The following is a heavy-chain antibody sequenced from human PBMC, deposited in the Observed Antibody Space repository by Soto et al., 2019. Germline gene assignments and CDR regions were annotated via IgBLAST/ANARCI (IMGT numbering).Heavy chain of an antibody. J-gene: IGHJ6*02. D-gene: IGHD3-3*01. CDR3: ARDRAKYYDFWSGRNSVYYYGMDV. V-gene: IGHV2-70*04. Sequence: SGPTLVNPTQTLTLTCTFSGFSLSTSGMRVSWIRQPPGKALEWLARIDWGDDKFYSTSLKSRLTISKDTSKNQVVLTMTNMEPVDTATYYCARDRAKYYDFWSGRNSVYYYGMDVWGQGTTVTVSS. CDR2: IDWGDDK. CDR1: GFSLSTSGMR.